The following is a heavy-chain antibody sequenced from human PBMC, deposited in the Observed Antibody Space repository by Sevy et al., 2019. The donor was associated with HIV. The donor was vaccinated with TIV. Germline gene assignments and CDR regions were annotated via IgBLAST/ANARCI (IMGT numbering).Heavy chain of an antibody. V-gene: IGHV3-30-3*01. Sequence: GGSLRLSCAASGFILHSYAMHWVRQAPGKGLEWVAVISYDRSNKYYADSVKGRFTISRDNSKNTLYLQMNSLRADDRGVCYCGSDTCDGDSALDYWGQGPLVTVSS. J-gene: IGHJ4*02. CDR1: GFILHSYA. D-gene: IGHD4-17*01. CDR2: ISYDRSNK. CDR3: GSDTCDGDSALDY.